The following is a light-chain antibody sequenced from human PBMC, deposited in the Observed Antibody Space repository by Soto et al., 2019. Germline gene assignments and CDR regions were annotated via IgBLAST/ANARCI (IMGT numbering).Light chain of an antibody. V-gene: IGKV2-28*01. J-gene: IGKJ3*01. CDR1: QSLLHSNGYNY. CDR3: MQDLQTPSFT. CDR2: LGS. Sequence: DIVMTQSPLSLPVTPGEPASISCRSSQSLLHSNGYNYLDWYLQKPGQSPQLLIYLGSNRASGVSDRFSGSGSGTDFTLKISRVEAEDVGVYYCMQDLQTPSFTFGPGTKVYIK.